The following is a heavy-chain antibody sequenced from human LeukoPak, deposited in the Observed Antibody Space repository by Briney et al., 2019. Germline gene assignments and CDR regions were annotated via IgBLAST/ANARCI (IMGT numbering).Heavy chain of an antibody. J-gene: IGHJ4*02. D-gene: IGHD6-13*01. CDR3: AKDRRMAAAGTNYFDY. CDR1: GLTFSSYG. Sequence: GGSLRLSCAASGLTFSSYGMSWVRQAPGKGLEWVSAISGSGGSTYYADSVKGRFTISRDNSKNTLYLQMNSLRAEDTAVYYCAKDRRMAAAGTNYFDYWGQGTLVTVSS. V-gene: IGHV3-23*01. CDR2: ISGSGGST.